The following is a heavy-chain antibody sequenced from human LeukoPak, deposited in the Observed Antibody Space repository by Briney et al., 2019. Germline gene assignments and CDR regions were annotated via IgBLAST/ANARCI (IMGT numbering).Heavy chain of an antibody. Sequence: SETLSLTCAVSGGSISSGGYSWSWIRQPPGKGLEWIGYIYHSGSTYYNPSLKSRVTISVDRSKNQLSLKLSSVTAADTAVYYCARATGGVPAAIGAFDIWGQGTMVTVSS. V-gene: IGHV4-30-2*01. D-gene: IGHD2-2*01. CDR2: IYHSGST. J-gene: IGHJ3*02. CDR1: GGSISSGGYS. CDR3: ARATGGVPAAIGAFDI.